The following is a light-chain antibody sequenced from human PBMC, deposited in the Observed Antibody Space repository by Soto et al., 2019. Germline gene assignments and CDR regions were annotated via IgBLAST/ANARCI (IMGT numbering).Light chain of an antibody. CDR2: WAS. V-gene: IGKV4-1*01. Sequence: IVMTPCPESLAVSLGERATINCKSSQYVLFSSNNKNSLAWYQHKPGQPPQLLIYWASTRASGVPDRFSGSGSGTDFTLTISSLQAEDVAVYYCKQYYSIPTFGGGTTGDIK. CDR3: KQYYSIPT. CDR1: QYVLFSSNNKNS. J-gene: IGKJ4*01.